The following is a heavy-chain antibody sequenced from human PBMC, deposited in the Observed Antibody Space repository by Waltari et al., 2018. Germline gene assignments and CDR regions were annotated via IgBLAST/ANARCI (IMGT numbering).Heavy chain of an antibody. J-gene: IGHJ4*02. CDR3: SRSPAGYSRSDY. D-gene: IGHD5-18*01. V-gene: IGHV3-74*01. CDR1: GFAFRSDW. CDR2: IDNDGSGT. Sequence: EVRLEESGGGLVQPGGSVRLSCAASGFAFRSDWMNWVRQAPGKGLVWVSRIDNDGSGTTYADSVMGRFTISRDNAKNTVYLEMNSLRAEDTAVYYCSRSPAGYSRSDYWGQGTLVTVSS.